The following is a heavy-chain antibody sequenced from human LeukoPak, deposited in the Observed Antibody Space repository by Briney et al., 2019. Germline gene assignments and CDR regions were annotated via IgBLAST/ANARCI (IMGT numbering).Heavy chain of an antibody. CDR1: GYTFTSYG. J-gene: IGHJ4*02. V-gene: IGHV1-18*03. D-gene: IGHD4-17*01. Sequence: ASVKVSCKASGYTFTSYGISWVRQAPGQGLEWMGWISAYNGNTNYAQKFQGRVTITADKSTSTAYMELSSLRSEDMAVYYCARGLRYGDYVDYFDYWGQGTLVTVSS. CDR3: ARGLRYGDYVDYFDY. CDR2: ISAYNGNT.